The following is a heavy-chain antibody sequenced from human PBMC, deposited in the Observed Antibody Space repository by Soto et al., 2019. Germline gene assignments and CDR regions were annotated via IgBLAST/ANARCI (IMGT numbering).Heavy chain of an antibody. CDR2: ISNDGSRK. D-gene: IGHD3-22*01. Sequence: QVLLVQSGGGVVQPGRSLRLSCAATAFPFSAHAMHWVRQAPGTGLEWLAIISNDGSRKFYADSLQGRFIISRDNSDNPLYLQMDSLRTEYKAVYYWARDEGVGSTLGLPSADDSWGKGTLVTVSS. J-gene: IGHJ4*02. V-gene: IGHV3-30*04. CDR3: ARDEGVGSTLGLPSADDS. CDR1: AFPFSAHA.